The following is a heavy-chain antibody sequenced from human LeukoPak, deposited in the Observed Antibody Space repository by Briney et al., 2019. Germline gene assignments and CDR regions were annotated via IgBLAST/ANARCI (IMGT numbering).Heavy chain of an antibody. CDR3: AKGLERESRLDY. D-gene: IGHD1-1*01. CDR1: GFSINTYT. Sequence: GQSLSLSCDASGFSINTYTMYWVHQAPGQGLEWVSGIRNSDGMTYYADSVRGRFTISTDNSKNTLYLQMNSLRAEDTALYYCAKGLERESRLDYWGQGTLVTVSS. CDR2: IRNSDGMT. J-gene: IGHJ4*02. V-gene: IGHV3-23*01.